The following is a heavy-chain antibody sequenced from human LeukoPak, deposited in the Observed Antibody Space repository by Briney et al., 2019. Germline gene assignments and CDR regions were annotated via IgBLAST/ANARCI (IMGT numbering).Heavy chain of an antibody. J-gene: IGHJ4*02. D-gene: IGHD6-19*01. CDR1: GGTFSSYA. V-gene: IGHV1-69*01. CDR3: ATDAIAVAGTLDY. CDR2: IIPIFGTA. Sequence: SVKVSCKASGGTFSSYAISWVRQAPGQGLEWMGGIIPIFGTANYAQKFQGRVTITADESTSTAYMELSSLRSEDTAVYYCATDAIAVAGTLDYWGQGTLVTVSS.